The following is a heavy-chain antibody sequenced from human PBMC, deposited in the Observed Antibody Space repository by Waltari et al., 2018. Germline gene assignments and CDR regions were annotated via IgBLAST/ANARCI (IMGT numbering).Heavy chain of an antibody. CDR2: IYFTGTT. CDR1: GGSISSSSYY. Sequence: QLQLQESGPGLVKPSETLSLTCSVSGGSISSSSYYWSWIRQPPGKGRAWIGSIYFTGTTYHNPSLKSGLTISVDTSKNQFSLKLTSVTAADTAVYYCAKRIQQNGLDLWGQGTTVIVS. CDR3: AKRIQQNGLDL. V-gene: IGHV4-39*01. J-gene: IGHJ6*02. D-gene: IGHD5-18*01.